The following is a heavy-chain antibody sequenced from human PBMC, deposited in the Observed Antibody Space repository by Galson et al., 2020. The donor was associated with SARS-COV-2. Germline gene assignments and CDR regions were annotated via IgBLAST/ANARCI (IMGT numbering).Heavy chain of an antibody. V-gene: IGHV4-34*01. Sequence: SQASETLSLTCAVSGGPFSGYFWSWIRQSPGKGLEWIGEISHSGTTTYNPSLQSRVSISRDLSKNQFSLTLRSLTAADTALYYCARSGGYSSNYWFSLYWGQGTQVTVSS. J-gene: IGHJ4*02. CDR2: ISHSGTT. D-gene: IGHD6-13*01. CDR1: GGPFSGYF. CDR3: ARSGGYSSNYWFSLY.